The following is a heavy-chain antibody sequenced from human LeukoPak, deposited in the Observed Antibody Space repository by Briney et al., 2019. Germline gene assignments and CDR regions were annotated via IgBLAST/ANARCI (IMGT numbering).Heavy chain of an antibody. Sequence: ASVKVSCKASGYTFTSYDINWVRQATGQGLEWMGWMNPNSGNTGYAQKFQGRVTMTRNTSISTAYMELSSLRSEDTAVYYCARGKLVVTRLNYYMDAWGKGTTVTVSS. CDR3: ARGKLVVTRLNYYMDA. V-gene: IGHV1-8*01. D-gene: IGHD2-21*02. CDR1: GYTFTSYD. J-gene: IGHJ6*03. CDR2: MNPNSGNT.